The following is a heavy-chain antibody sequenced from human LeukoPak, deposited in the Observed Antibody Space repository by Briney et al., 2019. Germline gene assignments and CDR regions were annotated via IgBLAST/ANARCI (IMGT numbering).Heavy chain of an antibody. CDR1: GGSISSGSYY. Sequence: SETLPLTCTVSGGSISSGSYYWSWIRQPAGKGLEWIGRIYTSGSTNYNPSLKSRVTISVDTSKNQFSLKLSSVTAADTAVYYCARDSYDFWSGAFDYWGQGTLVTVSS. J-gene: IGHJ4*02. CDR2: IYTSGST. CDR3: ARDSYDFWSGAFDY. V-gene: IGHV4-61*02. D-gene: IGHD3-3*01.